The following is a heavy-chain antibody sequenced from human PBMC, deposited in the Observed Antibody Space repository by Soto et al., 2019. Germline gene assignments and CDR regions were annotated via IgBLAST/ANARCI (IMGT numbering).Heavy chain of an antibody. D-gene: IGHD2-15*01. CDR1: GYTFTNYW. Sequence: PGASLKISSQVSGYTFTNYWVAWVRQMPGKGLEWMGIVFPGDSETRYSPSFQGQLTFSADQPTSTAFLKWNRLRASDTDVYYCARRKLHCGGGSCYGTNGLDYWGQGTKVTVSS. J-gene: IGHJ4*02. CDR2: VFPGDSET. CDR3: ARRKLHCGGGSCYGTNGLDY. V-gene: IGHV5-51*01.